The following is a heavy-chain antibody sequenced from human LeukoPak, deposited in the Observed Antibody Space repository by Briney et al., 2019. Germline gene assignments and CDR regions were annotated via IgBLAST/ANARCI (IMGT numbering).Heavy chain of an antibody. CDR1: AFTFSSYW. D-gene: IGHD3-3*01. J-gene: IGHJ4*02. V-gene: IGHV3-7*01. Sequence: PGGSLRLSCVASAFTFSSYWMSWVRQAPGKGLEWVANIKQDGSEKYYVDSVKGRFTISRDNAKNSLYLQMNSLRAEDTAVYYCARDFLTYYDFWSGYYTQYYFDYWGQGTLVTVSS. CDR3: ARDFLTYYDFWSGYYTQYYFDY. CDR2: IKQDGSEK.